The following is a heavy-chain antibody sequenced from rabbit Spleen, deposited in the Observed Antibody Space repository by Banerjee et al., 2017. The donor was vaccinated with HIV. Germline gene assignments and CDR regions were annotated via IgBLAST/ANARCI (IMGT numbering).Heavy chain of an antibody. CDR3: ARSAIAVFYAYDM. J-gene: IGHJ2*01. Sequence: QEQLEESGGDLVKPEGSLTLTCTASGFSFSSSYWICWVRQAPGKGLEWIACIYTGSSGSTYYATWATGRFTCSKTPSTTVTLQMTSLTAADTATYFCARSAIAVFYAYDMWGQGTLVTVS. CDR2: IYTGSSGST. D-gene: IGHD3-1*01. V-gene: IGHV1S45*01. CDR1: GFSFSSSYW.